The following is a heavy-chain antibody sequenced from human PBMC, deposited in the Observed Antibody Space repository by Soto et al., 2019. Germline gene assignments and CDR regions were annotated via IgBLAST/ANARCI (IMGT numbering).Heavy chain of an antibody. CDR2: ISYDGSNQ. V-gene: IGHV3-30*18. D-gene: IGHD4-17*01. CDR1: GFTFRRYG. CDR3: AQVPRYTVTPPDDY. Sequence: QVQLVESGGGVVQPGRSLRLSCAASGFTFRRYGMHWVRQAPGKGLEWVAIISYDGSNQYYTDSVKGRFTISRDNSKNTLFLQMNSLTAEDTAVYYCAQVPRYTVTPPDDYWGQGTLVTVSS. J-gene: IGHJ4*02.